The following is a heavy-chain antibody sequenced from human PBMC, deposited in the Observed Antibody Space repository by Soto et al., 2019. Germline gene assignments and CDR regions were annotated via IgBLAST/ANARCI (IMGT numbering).Heavy chain of an antibody. V-gene: IGHV2-5*02. D-gene: IGHD6-13*01. J-gene: IGHJ4*02. Sequence: SGPTLVNPTQTLTLTCTFSGFSLSTRGVGVGWIRQPPGKALEWLALIYWDDDKRYSPSLKSRLTITKDTSKNQVVLTMTNMDPVDTVTYFCARRQISSSWSEYYFDYWGQGTLVTVSS. CDR2: IYWDDDK. CDR3: ARRQISSSWSEYYFDY. CDR1: GFSLSTRGVG.